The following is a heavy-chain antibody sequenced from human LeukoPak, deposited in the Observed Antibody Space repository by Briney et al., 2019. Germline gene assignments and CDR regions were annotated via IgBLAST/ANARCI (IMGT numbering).Heavy chain of an antibody. CDR2: ISANDGKT. Sequence: ASVKVSCKASGFVFTSYGFTWARQAPGQGLEWMGWISANDGKTHYSEKHQGRVTMSTDTVTSTAYMELRSLRSDDTAVYYCAREGGGVGHTIDYWGQGTLVTVSS. CDR1: GFVFTSYG. D-gene: IGHD2-8*02. J-gene: IGHJ4*02. CDR3: AREGGGVGHTIDY. V-gene: IGHV1-18*01.